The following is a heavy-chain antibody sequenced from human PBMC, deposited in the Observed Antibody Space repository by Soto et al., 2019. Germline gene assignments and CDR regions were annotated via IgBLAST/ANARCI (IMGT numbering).Heavy chain of an antibody. CDR1: GFTFDDYA. J-gene: IGHJ3*02. D-gene: IGHD3-22*01. Sequence: PGGSLRLSCAASGFTFDDYAMHWLRQAPGKGLEWVSLISWDGGSTYDADSVKGRFTISRDNSKNSLYLQMTSLRAEDTALYYCAKDTYYDSSGSNAFDIWGQGTIVTDS. V-gene: IGHV3-43D*04. CDR3: AKDTYYDSSGSNAFDI. CDR2: ISWDGGST.